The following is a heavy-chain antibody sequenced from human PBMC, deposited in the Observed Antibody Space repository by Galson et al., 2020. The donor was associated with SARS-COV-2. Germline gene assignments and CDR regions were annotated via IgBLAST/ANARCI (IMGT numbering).Heavy chain of an antibody. D-gene: IGHD3-3*01. V-gene: IGHV3-30*03. J-gene: IGHJ5*02. CDR2: ISYDGSNK. CDR1: GFTFSSYG. CDR3: ASYRASLGVGP. Sequence: GGSLRLSCAASGFTFSSYGMHWVRQAPGKGLEWVAVISYDGSNKYYADSVKGRFTISRDNSKNTLYLQMNSLRAEDTAVYYCASYRASLGVGPWGQGTLVTVSS.